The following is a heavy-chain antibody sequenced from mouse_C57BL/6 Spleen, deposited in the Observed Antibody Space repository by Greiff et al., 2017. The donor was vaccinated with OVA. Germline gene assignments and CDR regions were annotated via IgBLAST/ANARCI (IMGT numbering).Heavy chain of an antibody. CDR3: ARDNLSYWYFDV. J-gene: IGHJ1*03. V-gene: IGHV5-4*01. Sequence: EVKLMESGGGLVKPGGSLKLSCAASGFTFSSYAMSWVRQTPEKRLEWVATISDGGSYTYYPDNVKGRFTISRDNAKNNLYLQMSHLKSEDTAMYYCARDNLSYWYFDVWGTGTTVTVSS. CDR2: ISDGGSYT. CDR1: GFTFSSYA. D-gene: IGHD6-1*01.